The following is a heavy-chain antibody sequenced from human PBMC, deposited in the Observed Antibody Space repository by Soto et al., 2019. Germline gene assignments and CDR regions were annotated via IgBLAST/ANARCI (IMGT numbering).Heavy chain of an antibody. CDR3: ARSIYTTDREYGFDI. J-gene: IGHJ3*02. V-gene: IGHV4-39*01. D-gene: IGHD2-2*02. CDR1: GGSIGNTNYY. Sequence: PSETLSLTCAVSGGSIGNTNYYWGWNRQPPGKGLEGIGSMYYTGNTYYNPSLKSRVTTSVDTSKNQFSLRLSSVTAADTVVYYCARSIYTTDREYGFDIWGQGTMVTVSS. CDR2: MYYTGNT.